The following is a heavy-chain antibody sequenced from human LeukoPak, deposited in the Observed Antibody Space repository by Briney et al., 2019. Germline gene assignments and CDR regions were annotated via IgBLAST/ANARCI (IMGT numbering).Heavy chain of an antibody. J-gene: IGHJ4*02. V-gene: IGHV3-9*01. Sequence: GGSLRLSCAASGFTFSSYAMHWVRQVPGKGLEWVSGISWNSDNIGYADSVKGRFTTSRDNAKNSLYLQMNSLRAEDTALYYCAINGGGDSGYGNFDYWGQGTLVTVSS. CDR1: GFTFSSYA. CDR2: ISWNSDNI. D-gene: IGHD5-12*01. CDR3: AINGGGDSGYGNFDY.